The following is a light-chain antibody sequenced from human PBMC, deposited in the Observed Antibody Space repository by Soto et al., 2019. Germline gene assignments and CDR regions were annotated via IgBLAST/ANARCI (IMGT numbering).Light chain of an antibody. CDR1: QSVDSK. J-gene: IGKJ1*01. CDR2: GAS. V-gene: IGKV3-15*01. CDR3: QHYSTWLWT. Sequence: EIVMTQSTATLSVSPGERATLSCRASQSVDSKLAWYQQKPGQGPRLLIYGASSRATGIPARFSGSGSGTEFTLTISRLQSEDFAVYYCQHYSTWLWTFGQGTKVEIK.